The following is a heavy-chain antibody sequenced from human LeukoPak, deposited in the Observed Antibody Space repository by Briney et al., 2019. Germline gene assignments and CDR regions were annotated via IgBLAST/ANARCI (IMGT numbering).Heavy chain of an antibody. CDR3: AREDYYGMDV. Sequence: GGSLRLSCAASGLTFSSYAMHWVRQAPGKGLEWVAVISYDGSNKYYADSVKGRFTISRDNSKNTLYLQMNSLRAEDTAVYYCAREDYYGMDVWGQGTTVTVSS. CDR1: GLTFSSYA. CDR2: ISYDGSNK. V-gene: IGHV3-30-3*01. J-gene: IGHJ6*02.